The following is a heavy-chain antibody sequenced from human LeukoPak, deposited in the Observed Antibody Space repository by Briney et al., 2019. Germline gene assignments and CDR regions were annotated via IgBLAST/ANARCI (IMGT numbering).Heavy chain of an antibody. Sequence: PGGSLRLSCAASGFTFSSYAMSWVRQAPGKGLEWVSAIRDSGSSTHYADSVKGRFTTSRDNSKNTLFLRMNSLRAEDTAIYYCAKYGPQDSGSSHFDYWGQGALVTVSS. CDR3: AKYGPQDSGSSHFDY. V-gene: IGHV3-23*01. J-gene: IGHJ4*02. D-gene: IGHD1-26*01. CDR1: GFTFSSYA. CDR2: IRDSGSST.